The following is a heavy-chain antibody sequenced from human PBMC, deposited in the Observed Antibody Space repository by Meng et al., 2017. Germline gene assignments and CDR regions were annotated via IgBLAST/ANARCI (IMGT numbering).Heavy chain of an antibody. Sequence: GRLQESGPGLVKPSGTLSRTCAVSGGSISSSNWWSWVRQPPGKGLEWIGEIYHSGSTNYNPSLKSRVTISVDKSKNQFSLKLSSVTAADTAVYYCASRATMVRGVPNWFDPWGQGTLVTVSS. CDR2: IYHSGST. V-gene: IGHV4-4*02. CDR1: GGSISSSNW. CDR3: ASRATMVRGVPNWFDP. D-gene: IGHD3-10*01. J-gene: IGHJ5*02.